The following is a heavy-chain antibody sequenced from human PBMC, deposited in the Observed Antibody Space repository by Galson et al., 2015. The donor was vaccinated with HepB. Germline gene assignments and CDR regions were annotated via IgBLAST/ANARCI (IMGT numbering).Heavy chain of an antibody. CDR1: GFSLSTSGMC. CDR2: IDWDDDK. Sequence: PALVKPTQTLTLTCTFSGFSLSTSGMCVSWIRQPPGKALEWLALIDWDDDKYYSTSLKTRLTISKDTSKNQVVLTMTNVDPVDTATYYCARIRPPYDNSGYYFDRGYYYYFMDVWGKGTTVTVSS. J-gene: IGHJ6*03. D-gene: IGHD3-22*01. CDR3: ARIRPPYDNSGYYFDRGYYYYFMDV. V-gene: IGHV2-70*01.